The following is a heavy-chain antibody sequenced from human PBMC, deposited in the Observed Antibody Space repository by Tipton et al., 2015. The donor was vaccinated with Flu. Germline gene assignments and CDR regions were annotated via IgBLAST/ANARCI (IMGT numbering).Heavy chain of an antibody. V-gene: IGHV5-51*01. CDR2: IYPGDSDT. CDR3: ARSNSGSFHKGDY. D-gene: IGHD3-10*01. CDR1: GYSFSRYW. J-gene: IGHJ4*02. Sequence: EVQLVQSGAEVKKPGESLKISCKVSGYSFSRYWIGWVRQMPGKGLEWMGIIYPGDSDTRYSPSFQGQVTISAAKSNSTAYLQWSSLKASDTAMYYCARSNSGSFHKGDYWGQGTQVTVSS.